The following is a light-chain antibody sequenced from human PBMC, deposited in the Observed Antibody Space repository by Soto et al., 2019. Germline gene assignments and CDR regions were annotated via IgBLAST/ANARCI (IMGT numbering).Light chain of an antibody. CDR1: QSVYSSY. J-gene: IGKJ5*01. V-gene: IGKV3-20*01. CDR2: GAF. CDR3: QQYGSSPPIT. Sequence: DTVLTQSQGTLCLSPGERATLSCLARQSVYSSYLAWYQQKPGQAPRLLIYGAFSRATGIPDRFSGSGSGTDFTLTISRLEPEDFAVYYCQQYGSSPPITFGQGTRLEIK.